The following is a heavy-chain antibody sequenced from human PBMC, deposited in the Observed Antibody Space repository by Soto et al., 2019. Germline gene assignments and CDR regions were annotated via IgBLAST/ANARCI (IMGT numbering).Heavy chain of an antibody. CDR3: ARDDLQWELRLYYYYGMDV. V-gene: IGHV1-3*01. J-gene: IGHJ6*02. CDR1: GYTFTSYA. CDR2: INAGNGNT. Sequence: ASVKVSCKASGYTFTSYAMHWVRQAPGQRLEWMGWINAGNGNTKYSQKFQGRVTMTTDTSTSTAYMELRSLRSDDTAVYYCARDDLQWELRLYYYYGMDVWGQGTTVTVSS. D-gene: IGHD1-26*01.